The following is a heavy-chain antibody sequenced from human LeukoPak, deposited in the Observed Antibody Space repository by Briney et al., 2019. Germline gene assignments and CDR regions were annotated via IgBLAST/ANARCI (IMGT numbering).Heavy chain of an antibody. CDR2: ISSSSSTI. D-gene: IGHD4-23*01. J-gene: IGHJ4*02. V-gene: IGHV3-48*01. CDR3: ARDDDYGGWDLDY. CDR1: GFTFSSYS. Sequence: GGSLILSCAASGFTFSSYSMNWVRQAPGKGLEWVSYISSSSSTIYYADSVKGRFTISRDNAKNSLYLQMNSLRAEDTAVYYCARDDDYGGWDLDYWGQGTLVTVSS.